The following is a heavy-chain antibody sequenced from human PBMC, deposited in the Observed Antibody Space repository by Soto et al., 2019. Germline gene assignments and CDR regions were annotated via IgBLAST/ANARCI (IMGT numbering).Heavy chain of an antibody. J-gene: IGHJ5*02. CDR2: VIGSGSRT. CDR1: GFTCTSYA. Sequence: EVQLLESGGGLVQPGGSLRLSCAASGFTCTSYAMTWVRQAPGKGLEWVSVVIGSGSRTYYADSVKDRFTISRDNFKNTLYLQRNSLRAEDTAVYYWARDRGVARVWFYPWGQGTLVTVSA. CDR3: ARDRGVARVWFYP. D-gene: IGHD5-12*01. V-gene: IGHV3-23*01.